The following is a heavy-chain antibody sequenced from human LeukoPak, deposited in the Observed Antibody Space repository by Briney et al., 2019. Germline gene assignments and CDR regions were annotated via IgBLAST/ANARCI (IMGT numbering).Heavy chain of an antibody. D-gene: IGHD1-14*01. Sequence: SETLSLTCTVSGGSISSYYWSWIRQPPGKGLEWIGYIYYSGSTNYNPSLKSRVTISVDTSKNQFSLKLSSVTAADTAVHYCARGNHLHWYFDLWGRGTLVTVSS. CDR2: IYYSGST. J-gene: IGHJ2*01. V-gene: IGHV4-59*01. CDR3: ARGNHLHWYFDL. CDR1: GGSISSYY.